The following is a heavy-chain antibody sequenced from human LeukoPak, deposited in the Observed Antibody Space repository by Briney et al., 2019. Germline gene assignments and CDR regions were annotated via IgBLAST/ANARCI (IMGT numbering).Heavy chain of an antibody. Sequence: SETLSHTCAVYGGSFSSYYWSWIRQPPGKGLEWIGEINHSGSTNYNPSLKSRVTISVDTSKNQFSLKLSSVTAADTAVYYCASRSDFNWFDPWGQGTLVTVSS. D-gene: IGHD2/OR15-2a*01. CDR1: GGSFSSYY. J-gene: IGHJ5*02. CDR2: INHSGST. CDR3: ASRSDFNWFDP. V-gene: IGHV4-34*01.